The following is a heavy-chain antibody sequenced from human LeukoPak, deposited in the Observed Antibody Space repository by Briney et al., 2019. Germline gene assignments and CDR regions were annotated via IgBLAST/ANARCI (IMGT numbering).Heavy chain of an antibody. CDR1: GFSFSTYA. Sequence: GGSLRLSCAASGFSFSTYAMSWVRQAPGKGLEWVSLISGSGGGTHYADSVKGRFTISRDNSKNMLYLQMNSLRAEDTAVYYCASELIAAAGTDAFDIWGQGTMVTVSS. V-gene: IGHV3-23*01. D-gene: IGHD6-13*01. CDR3: ASELIAAAGTDAFDI. CDR2: ISGSGGGT. J-gene: IGHJ3*02.